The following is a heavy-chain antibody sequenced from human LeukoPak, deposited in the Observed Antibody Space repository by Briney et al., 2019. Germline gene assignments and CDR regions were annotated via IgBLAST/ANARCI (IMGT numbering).Heavy chain of an antibody. D-gene: IGHD5-24*01. CDR2: TYYSRNT. CDR1: GGSISSSANF. Sequence: PSETLSLTCTVSGGSISSSANFWGWVRQPPGRGLEWIASTYYSRNTYYNPSLKSRVTISVDTSKNQFSLKLSSVTAADTAVYYCARHEEEDGYNAKTFDYWGQGILVTVSS. V-gene: IGHV4-39*01. J-gene: IGHJ4*02. CDR3: ARHEEEDGYNAKTFDY.